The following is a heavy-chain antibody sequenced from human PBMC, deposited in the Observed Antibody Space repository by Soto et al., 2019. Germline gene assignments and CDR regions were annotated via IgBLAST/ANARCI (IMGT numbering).Heavy chain of an antibody. D-gene: IGHD2-8*01. CDR1: GFTFSDYY. V-gene: IGHV3-11*01. J-gene: IGHJ5*02. Sequence: GGSLRLSCAASGFTFSDYYMSWIRQAPGKGLEWVSYISSSGSTIYYADSVKGRFTISRDNAKNSLYLQMNSLRAEDTAVYYCARDIRVLDIVLMVYAIWFDPWGQGTLVTVSS. CDR3: ARDIRVLDIVLMVYAIWFDP. CDR2: ISSSGSTI.